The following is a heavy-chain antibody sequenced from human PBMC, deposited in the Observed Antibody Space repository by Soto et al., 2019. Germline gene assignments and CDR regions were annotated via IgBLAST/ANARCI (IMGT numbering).Heavy chain of an antibody. J-gene: IGHJ4*02. CDR2: ISGSGGST. CDR3: AKDIVVVVAPGSGIDY. V-gene: IGHV3-23*01. CDR1: GFTFSSYA. D-gene: IGHD2-15*01. Sequence: GGSLRLSCAASGFTFSSYAMSWVRQAPGRGLEWVSAISGSGGSTYYADSVKGRFTISRDNSKNTLYLQMNSLRAEDTAVYYCAKDIVVVVAPGSGIDYWGQGTLVTVSS.